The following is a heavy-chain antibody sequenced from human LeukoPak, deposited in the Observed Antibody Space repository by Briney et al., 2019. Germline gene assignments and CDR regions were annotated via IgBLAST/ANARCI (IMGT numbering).Heavy chain of an antibody. V-gene: IGHV4-39*01. CDR2: IHYSGST. D-gene: IGHD2-2*01. CDR1: GGSISSSSYY. J-gene: IGHJ4*02. CDR3: ARRYCSSTSCYQFDY. Sequence: SETLSLTCTVSGGSISSSSYYWGWIRQPPGKRLEWIGSIHYSGSTYYNPSIKSRVTISVDTSKNQFSLKLSSVTAADTAVYYCARRYCSSTSCYQFDYWGQGILVTVSS.